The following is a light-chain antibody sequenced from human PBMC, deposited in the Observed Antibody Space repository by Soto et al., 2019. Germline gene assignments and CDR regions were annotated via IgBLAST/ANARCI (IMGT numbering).Light chain of an antibody. CDR1: SSDVGTYNY. V-gene: IGLV2-14*01. CDR3: SSYISSSTSVV. J-gene: IGLJ2*01. CDR2: DVS. Sequence: QSALTQPASVSGSPGQSITISCTGTSSDVGTYNYVSWYQQHPGKAPKLMIYDVSNRPSGVSDRFSGSKSGNPASLTISGLQAEDEADYYCSSYISSSTSVVFGGGTKLTVL.